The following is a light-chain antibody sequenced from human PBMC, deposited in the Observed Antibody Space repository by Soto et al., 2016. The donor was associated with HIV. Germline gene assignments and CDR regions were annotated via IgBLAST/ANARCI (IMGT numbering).Light chain of an antibody. CDR1: RIGAKS. Sequence: SYVLTQPPSVSVAPGKTARLTCGGNRIGAKSVHWYQQRPGQAPVLVVYDDSDRPSGIPERFPGSNSGNTATLTISRVEAEDEADYYCQVWDASSDQVFGGGTKLTVL. V-gene: IGLV3-21*01. J-gene: IGLJ3*02. CDR3: QVWDASSDQV. CDR2: DDS.